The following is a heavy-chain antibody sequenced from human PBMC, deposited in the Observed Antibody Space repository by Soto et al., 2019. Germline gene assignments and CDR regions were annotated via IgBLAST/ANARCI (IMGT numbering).Heavy chain of an antibody. CDR1: GFTVSSYG. Sequence: QVQLVESGGGVVQPGRSLRLYCAAYGFTVSSYGMHWVRQAPGKGLERVAVISYDGSNTYYVDSVKGRVTISRDNSKNTLYLQMNRLRAEDTAVYYCAKHGDDSSSSYNRYYCYYDMDVGGKGTTVTVSS. D-gene: IGHD6-6*01. CDR3: AKHGDDSSSSYNRYYCYYDMDV. V-gene: IGHV3-30*18. J-gene: IGHJ6*03. CDR2: ISYDGSNT.